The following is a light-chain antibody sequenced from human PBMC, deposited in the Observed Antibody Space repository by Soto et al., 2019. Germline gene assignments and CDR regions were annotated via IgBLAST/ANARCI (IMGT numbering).Light chain of an antibody. J-gene: IGKJ1*01. V-gene: IGKV3-20*01. CDR2: GAS. CDR3: QQYGSSHRT. CDR1: QSVSSSY. Sequence: EIVLTQSPGTLYLSPGERATLSCRASQSVSSSYLAWYQQKPGQAPRLLIYGASSRATGIPDRFSGSGSGTDFTLTIIRLEPEDFAIYYCQQYGSSHRTFGQGNKVEIK.